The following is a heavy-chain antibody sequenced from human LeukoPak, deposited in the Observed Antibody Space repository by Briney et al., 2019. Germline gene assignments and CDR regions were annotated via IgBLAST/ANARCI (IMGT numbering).Heavy chain of an antibody. J-gene: IGHJ4*02. CDR2: IKKDGSEK. V-gene: IGHV3-7*03. CDR3: ARDRGLRYFDSFDY. D-gene: IGHD3-9*01. Sequence: GGSLRLSCVASGFSLSSFWMNWVRQAPGKGLEWVASIKKDGSEKHYVDSVKARFTISRDNAKNSLCLEMNSLRAEDTAVYYCARDRGLRYFDSFDYWGQGALVTVSS. CDR1: GFSLSSFW.